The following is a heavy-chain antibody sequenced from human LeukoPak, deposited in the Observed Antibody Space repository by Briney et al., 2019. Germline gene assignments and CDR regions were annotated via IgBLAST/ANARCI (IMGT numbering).Heavy chain of an antibody. CDR3: AKDRGY. J-gene: IGHJ4*02. Sequence: GGPLRLSFAASGLTFSTFPMTWVPQAPGKGLEWVSAISASGDTTYYTDSVKGRFTISRDNSKNTLFLQMNNLRGEDTAVYYCAKDRGYWGQGTLVTVSS. CDR1: GLTFSTFP. V-gene: IGHV3-23*01. CDR2: ISASGDTT.